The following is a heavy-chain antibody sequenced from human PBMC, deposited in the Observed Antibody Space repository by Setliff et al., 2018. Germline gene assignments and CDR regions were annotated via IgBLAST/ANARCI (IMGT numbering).Heavy chain of an antibody. CDR2: IYTDGTIT. D-gene: IGHD1-7*01. CDR3: ATGTTPQAFDI. Sequence: PGGSLRLSCATSGFTLKSYAMIWVRQTPGKGLVWVSRIYTDGTITSYADSVKGRFTISRDNAKNTLYLQMNSLRAEDTAVYYCATGTTPQAFDIWGQGTMVTVSS. CDR1: GFTLKSYA. V-gene: IGHV3-74*01. J-gene: IGHJ3*02.